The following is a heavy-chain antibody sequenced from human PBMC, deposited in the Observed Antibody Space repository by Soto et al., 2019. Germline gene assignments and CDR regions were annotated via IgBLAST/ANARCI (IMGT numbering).Heavy chain of an antibody. V-gene: IGHV5-51*01. CDR2: IYPGDSDT. D-gene: IGHD6-6*01. CDR1: AYSFTSYW. Sequence: GESLKISCKGSAYSFTSYWIGWVRQMPGKGLEWMGIIYPGDSDTRYSPSFQGQVTISADKSISTAYLQWSSLKASDTAMYYCARRPSSSSSHSGYYYYGMDVWGQGTTVTVSS. J-gene: IGHJ6*02. CDR3: ARRPSSSSSHSGYYYYGMDV.